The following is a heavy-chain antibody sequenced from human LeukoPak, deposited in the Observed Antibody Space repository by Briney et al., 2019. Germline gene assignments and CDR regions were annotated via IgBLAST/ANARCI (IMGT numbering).Heavy chain of an antibody. V-gene: IGHV3-33*01. CDR3: ARDFFREYSSSSGDY. CDR1: GFTFSSYD. D-gene: IGHD6-6*01. Sequence: GGSLRLSCAASGFTFSSYDMHWVRQAPGKGLEWVAVIWYDGSNKYYADSVKGRFTISRDNSKNTLYLQMNSLRAEDTAVYYCARDFFREYSSSSGDYWGQGTLVTVSS. CDR2: IWYDGSNK. J-gene: IGHJ4*02.